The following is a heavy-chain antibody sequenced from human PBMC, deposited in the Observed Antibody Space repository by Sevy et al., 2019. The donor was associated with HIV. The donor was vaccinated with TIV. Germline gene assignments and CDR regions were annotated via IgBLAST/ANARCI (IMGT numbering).Heavy chain of an antibody. CDR2: ISSGSSYI. D-gene: IGHD3-10*01. V-gene: IGHV3-21*01. Sequence: GESLKISCAASGFTFSYYNMKWVRQAPGKGLEWVSSISSGSSYIFYVDSVKGRFTISRDNAKDSLFLQMNSLRAEDTAVYYCARNLDYYASGPPDSWGRGTLVTVSS. CDR1: GFTFSYYN. J-gene: IGHJ4*02. CDR3: ARNLDYYASGPPDS.